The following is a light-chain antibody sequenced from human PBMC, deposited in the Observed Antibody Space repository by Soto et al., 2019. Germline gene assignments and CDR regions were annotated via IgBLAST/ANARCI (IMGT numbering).Light chain of an antibody. CDR2: WGS. Sequence: DIVMTQSPLSLSVSPGEPASISCRSSQSLLHSKGNHYLDWYLQKPGQSPQLLIYWGSNRASGVPDRFSGSGSGTDFTLTISSLQPEDVATYYCQKYNSAPWTFGQGTKVDIK. V-gene: IGKV2-28*01. CDR3: QKYNSAPWT. J-gene: IGKJ1*01. CDR1: QSLLHSKGNHY.